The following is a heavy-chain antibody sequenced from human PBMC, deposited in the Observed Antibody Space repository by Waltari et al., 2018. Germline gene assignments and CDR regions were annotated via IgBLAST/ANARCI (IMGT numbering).Heavy chain of an antibody. J-gene: IGHJ3*02. V-gene: IGHV5-51*01. CDR1: GYSFTSYW. D-gene: IGHD3-3*01. Sequence: EVQLVQSGAEVKKPGESLKISCKGSGYSFTSYWIGWVRQMPGKGLEWMGIIYPGDSDTRYSPSFQGQVTISADKSISTAYLQWSSLKASDTAMYYCARRRPYDFWSGSQEAPWAFDIWGQGTMVTVSS. CDR2: IYPGDSDT. CDR3: ARRRPYDFWSGSQEAPWAFDI.